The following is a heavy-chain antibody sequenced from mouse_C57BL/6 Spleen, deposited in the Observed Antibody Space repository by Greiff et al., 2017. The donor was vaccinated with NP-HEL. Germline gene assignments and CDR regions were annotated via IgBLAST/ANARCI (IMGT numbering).Heavy chain of an antibody. Sequence: VQLQQPGAELVKPGASVKLSCKASGYTFTSYWMQWVKQRPGQGLEWIGEIDPSDSYTNYNQKFKGKATLTVDTSSRPAYMQLSSLTSEDSAVYYCARQLSGYAMDYWGQGTSVTVSS. CDR2: IDPSDSYT. J-gene: IGHJ4*01. D-gene: IGHD3-1*01. V-gene: IGHV1-50*01. CDR1: GYTFTSYW. CDR3: ARQLSGYAMDY.